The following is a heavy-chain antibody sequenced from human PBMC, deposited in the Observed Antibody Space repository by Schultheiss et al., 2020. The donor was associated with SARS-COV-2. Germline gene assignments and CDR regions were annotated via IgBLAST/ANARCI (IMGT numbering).Heavy chain of an antibody. CDR2: IYYSGST. D-gene: IGHD4-23*01. J-gene: IGHJ6*03. V-gene: IGHV4-59*12. Sequence: SQTLSLTCTVSGGSISSYYWSWIRQPAGKGLEWIGYIYYSGSTNYNPSLKSRVTMSVDTSKNQFSLKLSSVTAADTAVYYCARVGGFRDYYYMDVWGKGTTVTVSS. CDR3: ARVGGFRDYYYMDV. CDR1: GGSISSYY.